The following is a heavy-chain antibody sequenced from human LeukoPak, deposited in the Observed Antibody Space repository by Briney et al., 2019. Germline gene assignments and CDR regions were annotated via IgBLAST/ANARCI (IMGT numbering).Heavy chain of an antibody. D-gene: IGHD4-17*01. Sequence: GSLRLSCAASGFTFSSYSMNWVRQAPGKGLEWVSSISSSSSYIYYADSVEGRFTISRDNAKNSLYLQVNSLRAEDTAVYYCARGHDYGDYGGYWGQGTLVTVSS. CDR3: ARGHDYGDYGGY. J-gene: IGHJ4*02. CDR1: GFTFSSYS. V-gene: IGHV3-21*01. CDR2: ISSSSSYI.